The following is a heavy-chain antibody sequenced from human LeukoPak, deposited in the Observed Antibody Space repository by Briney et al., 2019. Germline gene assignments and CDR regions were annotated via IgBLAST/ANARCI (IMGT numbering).Heavy chain of an antibody. CDR1: GFKFDDYA. D-gene: IGHD6-13*01. CDR2: ISWNGGTV. J-gene: IGHJ6*03. Sequence: GGSLRLSCAASGFKFDDYAIHWVRQAPGKGLEWVSGISWNGGTVAYADSVKGRFTISRDNAKNSLSLQMNSLRADDTALYYCAKDTHPSISAATGGYMDVWGKGTTVTVSS. CDR3: AKDTHPSISAATGGYMDV. V-gene: IGHV3-9*01.